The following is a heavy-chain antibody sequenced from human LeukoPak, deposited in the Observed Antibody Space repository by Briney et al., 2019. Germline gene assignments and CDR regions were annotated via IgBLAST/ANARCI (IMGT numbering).Heavy chain of an antibody. V-gene: IGHV3-15*01. Sequence: GGSLRLSCSASGFTFRNAWMSWGRQAPGKGPEWVGRIKSKTDGGTTDYAAPVKGRFTISSDDSKNTLYLQMNSLKTEDTAVYSCTTPNPRDYSNSFDYWGQGTLVTVSS. CDR3: TTPNPRDYSNSFDY. CDR1: GFTFRNAW. D-gene: IGHD4-11*01. CDR2: IKSKTDGGTT. J-gene: IGHJ4*02.